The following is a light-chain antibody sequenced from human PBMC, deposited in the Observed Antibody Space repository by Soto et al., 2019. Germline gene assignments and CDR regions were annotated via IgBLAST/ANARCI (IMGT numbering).Light chain of an antibody. V-gene: IGLV1-40*01. CDR1: SSNIGAGYD. Sequence: QLVLRQPPSASGAPGQRVTISCTGSSSNIGAGYDVHWYQQLPGTAPKLLIYGNSNRPSGVPDRFSGSKSGTSASLAITGLQAEDEADYYCQSYDSSLSAVVFGGGTKLTVL. CDR3: QSYDSSLSAVV. CDR2: GNS. J-gene: IGLJ2*01.